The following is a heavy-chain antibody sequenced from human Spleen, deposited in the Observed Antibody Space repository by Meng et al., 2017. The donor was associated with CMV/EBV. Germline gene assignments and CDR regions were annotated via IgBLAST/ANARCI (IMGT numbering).Heavy chain of an antibody. CDR2: IYHTGST. J-gene: IGHJ3*02. Sequence: SETLSLTCAVSGDSISSNHWWSWVRQPPGKGLEWIGEIYHTGSTNYNPSLKSRVTISRDTSKNQFSLQLTSVTAADTAVYYCARPTVVPAATYAFDIWGQGTMVTVSS. CDR3: ARPTVVPAATYAFDI. D-gene: IGHD2-2*01. CDR1: GDSISSNHW. V-gene: IGHV4-4*02.